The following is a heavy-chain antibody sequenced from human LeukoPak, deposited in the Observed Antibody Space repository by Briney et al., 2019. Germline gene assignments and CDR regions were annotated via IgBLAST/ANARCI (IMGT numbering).Heavy chain of an antibody. CDR3: ARGLEWLQSLVDY. D-gene: IGHD5-24*01. J-gene: IGHJ4*02. CDR2: ISYDGSNK. Sequence: GGSLRPSCAASGFTFSSYAMHWVRQAPGKGLEWVAVISYDGSNKYYADSVKGRFTISRDNSKNTLYLQMNSLRAEDTAVYYCARGLEWLQSLVDYWGQGTLVTVSS. CDR1: GFTFSSYA. V-gene: IGHV3-30-3*01.